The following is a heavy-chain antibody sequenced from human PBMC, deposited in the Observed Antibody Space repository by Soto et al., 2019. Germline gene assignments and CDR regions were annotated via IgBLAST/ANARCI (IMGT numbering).Heavy chain of an antibody. Sequence: EVQLLESGGGLVQPGGSLRLSCAASGFTFSSYVMSWVRQAPGKGLEWVSAVSGSGGSTYYADSVKGRFTFSRDNSKNTLYLQMNSLRAEDTAVYFCAKEHTSAFAVHYMDVWGKGTTVTVSS. J-gene: IGHJ6*03. V-gene: IGHV3-23*01. CDR3: AKEHTSAFAVHYMDV. CDR2: VSGSGGST. CDR1: GFTFSSYV. D-gene: IGHD3-10*02.